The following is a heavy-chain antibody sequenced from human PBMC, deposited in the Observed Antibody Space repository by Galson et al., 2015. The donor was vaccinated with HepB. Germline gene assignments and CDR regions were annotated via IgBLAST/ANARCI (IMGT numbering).Heavy chain of an antibody. CDR2: TSYDGSKK. CDR1: GFTFSSNG. V-gene: IGHV3-30*18. CDR3: AKGGRGKSGHETPIDY. Sequence: SLRLSCAGSGFTFSSNGMHWVRQPPGKGLEWLAVTSYDGSKKNYADSVKGRFTISRDNSQNTLYLQMNSLRDEDSAVYYCAKGGRGKSGHETPIDYWGQGTQVTVSS. D-gene: IGHD5-12*01. J-gene: IGHJ4*02.